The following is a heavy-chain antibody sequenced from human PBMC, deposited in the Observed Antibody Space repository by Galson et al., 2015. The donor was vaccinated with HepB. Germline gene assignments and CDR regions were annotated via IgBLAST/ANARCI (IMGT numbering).Heavy chain of an antibody. CDR2: ISYDGSNK. V-gene: IGHV3-30-3*01. CDR3: ARRYDFWSGSILGLDY. Sequence: SLRLSCAASGFTFSSYAMHWVRQAPGKGLEWVAVISYDGSNKYYADSVKGRFTISRDNSKNTLYLQMNSLRAEDTAVYYCARRYDFWSGSILGLDYWGQGTLVTVSS. J-gene: IGHJ4*02. CDR1: GFTFSSYA. D-gene: IGHD3-3*01.